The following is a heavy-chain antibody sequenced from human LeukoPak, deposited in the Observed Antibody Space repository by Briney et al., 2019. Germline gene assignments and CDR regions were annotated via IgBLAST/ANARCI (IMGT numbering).Heavy chain of an antibody. CDR3: ARGSSYYSYYYYYYMDV. V-gene: IGHV1-2*02. CDR1: GYTFTGYC. CDR2: INPNSGGT. J-gene: IGHJ6*03. D-gene: IGHD3-10*01. Sequence: GASVKVSCKASGYTFTGYCMHWVRQAPGQGLEWMGWINPNSGGTNYAQKFQGRVTMTRDTSISTAYMELSRLRSDDTAVYYCARGSSYYSYYYYYYMDVWGKGTTVTVSS.